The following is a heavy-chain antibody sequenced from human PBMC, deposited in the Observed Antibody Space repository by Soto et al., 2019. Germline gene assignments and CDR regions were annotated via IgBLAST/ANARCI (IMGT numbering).Heavy chain of an antibody. CDR3: SRQMGVTISAVVRGYFDL. J-gene: IGHJ2*01. CDR2: ISGSGGNT. CDR1: EFTFSNYA. Sequence: PGGSLRLSCAASEFTFSNYAMSWVRQAPGKGLEWVSVISGSGGNTFYGDSVKGRFTVSRDNAKNTVDLQMNSLRAEDTAVYYCSRQMGVTISAVVRGYFDLWGRGTLVTVSS. D-gene: IGHD3-3*01. V-gene: IGHV3-23*01.